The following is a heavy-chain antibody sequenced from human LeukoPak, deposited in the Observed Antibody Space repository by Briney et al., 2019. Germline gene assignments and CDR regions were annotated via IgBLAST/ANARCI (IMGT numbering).Heavy chain of an antibody. CDR1: GFTLSGYD. J-gene: IGHJ6*02. CDR3: ARENVLAVAGTNYYYGMDV. CDR2: SGVAGDT. Sequence: GGSLRLSCAASGFTLSGYDMHWVRQSAGKGLEWVATSGVAGDTYYMDSVKGQFTISREDDQNSLVLQMDSLRGGDTAVYYCARENVLAVAGTNYYYGMDVWGQGTTVTVSS. V-gene: IGHV3-13*01. D-gene: IGHD6-19*01.